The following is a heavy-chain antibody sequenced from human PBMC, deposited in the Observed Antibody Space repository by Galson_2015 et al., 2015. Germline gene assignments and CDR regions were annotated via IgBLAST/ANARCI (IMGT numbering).Heavy chain of an antibody. CDR2: IIPIFGTA. CDR3: ARERGSSIVVVPAARDYYYYGMDV. V-gene: IGHV1-69*13. D-gene: IGHD2-2*01. Sequence: SVKVSCKASGGTFSSYAISWVRQAPGQGLEWMGGIIPIFGTANYAQKFQGRVTITADESTSTAYMELSSLRSEDTAVYYCARERGSSIVVVPAARDYYYYGMDVWGQGTTVTVSS. J-gene: IGHJ6*02. CDR1: GGTFSSYA.